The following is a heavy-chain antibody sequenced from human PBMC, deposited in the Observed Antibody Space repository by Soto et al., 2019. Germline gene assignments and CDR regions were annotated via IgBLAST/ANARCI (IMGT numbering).Heavy chain of an antibody. V-gene: IGHV1-2*02. CDR3: ARGSWRYYDTSGSYYYYGTAV. CDR1: GYTFTGYY. D-gene: IGHD3-22*01. Sequence: ASVKVSCKASGYTFTGYYMHWVRQAPGQGLEWMGWINPNSGGTNYAQKFQGRVTMTRDTSISTAYMELSRLRSDDTAVYYCARGSWRYYDTSGSYYYYGTAVWGQGTTVTVSS. J-gene: IGHJ6*02. CDR2: INPNSGGT.